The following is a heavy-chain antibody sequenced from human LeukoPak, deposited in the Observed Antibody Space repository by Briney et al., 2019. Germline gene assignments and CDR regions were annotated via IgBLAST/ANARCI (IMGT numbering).Heavy chain of an antibody. CDR1: GGSISSNTYY. CDR3: AKYDSSGYYFNWFDP. J-gene: IGHJ5*02. V-gene: IGHV4-39*07. D-gene: IGHD3-22*01. Sequence: KPSETLSLTCTVSGGSISSNTYYWGWIRQPPGKGLEWIGSIYYSGSTYYNPSLKSRVTISVDTSKNQFSLKLSSVTAADTAVYYCAKYDSSGYYFNWFDPWGQGTLVTVSS. CDR2: IYYSGST.